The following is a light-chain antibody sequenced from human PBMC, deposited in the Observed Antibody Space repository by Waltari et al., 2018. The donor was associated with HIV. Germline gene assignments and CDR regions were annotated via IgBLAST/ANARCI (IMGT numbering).Light chain of an antibody. J-gene: IGLJ2*01. CDR1: SLSSYY. V-gene: IGLV3-19*01. CDR3: NSRDSSGNHVL. Sequence: SSELTQDPAVSVALGPTVRITCQGDSLSSYYASWYQQKPGQAPVLVIYGKNNRPSGIPDRFSGSSAGNTASWTITGAQAEDEADYYCNSRDSSGNHVLFGGGTKLTVL. CDR2: GKN.